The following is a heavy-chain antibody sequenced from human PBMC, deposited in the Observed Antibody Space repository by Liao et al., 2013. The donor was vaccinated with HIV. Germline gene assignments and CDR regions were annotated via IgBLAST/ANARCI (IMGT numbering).Heavy chain of an antibody. J-gene: IGHJ5*02. Sequence: QVQLQESGPGLVKPSQTLSLTCTVSGGSISSGDYYWSWIRQPPGKGLEWIGYIYYSGSTYYNPSLKSRVTMSVDTSKNQFSLKLSSVTAADTAVYYCARDLSNEWLFGHNWFDPWGQGTLVTVSS. D-gene: IGHD3-3*01. CDR1: GGSISSGDYY. CDR2: IYYSGST. V-gene: IGHV4-30-4*08. CDR3: ARDLSNEWLFGHNWFDP.